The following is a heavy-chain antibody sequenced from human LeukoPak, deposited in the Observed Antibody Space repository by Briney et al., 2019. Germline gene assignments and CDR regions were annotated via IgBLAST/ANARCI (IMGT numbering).Heavy chain of an antibody. J-gene: IGHJ4*02. CDR3: ARMISRHVHPYSGYDLDDY. V-gene: IGHV4-30-4*01. Sequence: PSQTLSLTCTVSGGSISSGDYYWSWIRQPPGKGLEWIGYIYYSGSTYYNPSLKSRVTISVDTSKNQFSLKLSSVTAADTAVYYCARMISRHVHPYSGYDLDDYWGQGTLVTVSS. CDR1: GGSISSGDYY. CDR2: IYYSGST. D-gene: IGHD5-12*01.